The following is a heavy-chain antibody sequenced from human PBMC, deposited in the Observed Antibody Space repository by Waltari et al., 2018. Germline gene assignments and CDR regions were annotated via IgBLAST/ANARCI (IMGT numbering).Heavy chain of an antibody. Sequence: EVQLVESGGGLVKPGGSLRLSCAASGFTFSNGWMSWVRQAQGKGLEWVGRIKSKTDGGTTDYAAPVKGRFTISRDDSKNTLYLQMNSLKTEDTAVYYCTTISIVVVPAAAMAFDIWGQGTMVTVSS. CDR1: GFTFSNGW. CDR2: IKSKTDGGTT. J-gene: IGHJ3*02. CDR3: TTISIVVVPAAAMAFDI. V-gene: IGHV3-15*01. D-gene: IGHD2-2*01.